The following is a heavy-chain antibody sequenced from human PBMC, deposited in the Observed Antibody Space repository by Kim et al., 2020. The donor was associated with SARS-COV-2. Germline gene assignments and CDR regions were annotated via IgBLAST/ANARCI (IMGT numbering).Heavy chain of an antibody. CDR3: ARMDYFYYYYMDV. CDR1: GYTFNTYG. CDR2: INVYSNNT. Sequence: ASVKVSCKASGYTFNTYGITWVRQAPGQGLEWMGWINVYSNNTYYEEKFQGRVTMTTDTSTSTAYMELRSLRPADTAGYYCARMDYFYYYYMDVWGKGTT. J-gene: IGHJ6*03. V-gene: IGHV1-18*01.